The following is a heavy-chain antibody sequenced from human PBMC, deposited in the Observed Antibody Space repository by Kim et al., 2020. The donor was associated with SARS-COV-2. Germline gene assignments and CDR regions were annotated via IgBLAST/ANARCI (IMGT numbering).Heavy chain of an antibody. CDR3: AKESRGASTGNPFDQ. CDR2: ISESGRST. D-gene: IGHD2-2*01. V-gene: IGHV3-23*01. Sequence: GGSLRLSCRTSGFIFSNYAMSWVRQGPGKGLEWVSAISESGRSTYYADSVRGRFTISRDNAKNTLYVQMTGLTAEDTALYYCAKESRGASTGNPFDQCGQGTLVIVSP. CDR1: GFIFSNYA. J-gene: IGHJ4*02.